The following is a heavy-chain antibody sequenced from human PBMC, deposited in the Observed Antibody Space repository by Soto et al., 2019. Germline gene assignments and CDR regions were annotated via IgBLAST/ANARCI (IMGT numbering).Heavy chain of an antibody. CDR1: VFSFSNYA. V-gene: IGHV3-23*01. D-gene: IGHD6-19*01. CDR2: ISGSGGSA. J-gene: IGHJ3*01. Sequence: VGSLRLSCASSVFSFSNYAMNCVRHSPGKGLEWVSVISGSGGSASYADSVQGRFTISRDNSNNTLYLQMNSLRAEDTAIYSCVREGSGWYSSGSFAFGGRGTRVT. CDR3: VREGSGWYSSGSFAF.